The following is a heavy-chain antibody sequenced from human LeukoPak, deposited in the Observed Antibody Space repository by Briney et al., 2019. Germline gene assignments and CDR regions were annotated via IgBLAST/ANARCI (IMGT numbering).Heavy chain of an antibody. CDR1: GFTFSSYA. D-gene: IGHD6-6*01. CDR3: ASGSSGSSSWSIAY. V-gene: IGHV3-23*01. J-gene: IGHJ4*02. CDR2: ISGSGGST. Sequence: PGGSLRLSCAASGFTFSSYAMSWVRQAPGKGLEWVSAISGSGGSTYYADSVKGRFTISRDNSKNTLSLQMNSLRVEDTAVYYCASGSSGSSSWSIAYWGQGTLVTVSS.